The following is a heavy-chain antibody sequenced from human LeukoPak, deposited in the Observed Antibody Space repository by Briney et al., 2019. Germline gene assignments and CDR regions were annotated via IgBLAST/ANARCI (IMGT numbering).Heavy chain of an antibody. D-gene: IGHD3-22*01. CDR2: IKQDGSKK. V-gene: IGHV3-7*01. Sequence: GGSLRLPCAASGVTLSSYWMTWVRQAPGKGLEWVANIKQDGSKKSYVDSVKGRFTISRDNAKNSLYLQMNSLRAEDTAVYFCARGLDYYDSPSDYWGQGTLVTVSS. J-gene: IGHJ4*02. CDR1: GVTLSSYW. CDR3: ARGLDYYDSPSDY.